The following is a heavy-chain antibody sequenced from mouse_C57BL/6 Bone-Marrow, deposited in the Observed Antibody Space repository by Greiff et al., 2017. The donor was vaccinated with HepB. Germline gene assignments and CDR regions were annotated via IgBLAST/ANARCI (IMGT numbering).Heavy chain of an antibody. V-gene: IGHV5-4*01. CDR3: ARDRSPAWFAY. CDR2: MSDGGSYN. CDR1: GFTFSSYA. Sequence: DVKLVESGGGLVKPGGSLNLSCAASGFTFSSYAMSWVRKTPEKRLEWVATMSDGGSYNNYPDTVKGRFTISRDKAKNNLYLQMSHLKSEDTAMYYCARDRSPAWFAYWGQGTLVTVSA. J-gene: IGHJ3*01.